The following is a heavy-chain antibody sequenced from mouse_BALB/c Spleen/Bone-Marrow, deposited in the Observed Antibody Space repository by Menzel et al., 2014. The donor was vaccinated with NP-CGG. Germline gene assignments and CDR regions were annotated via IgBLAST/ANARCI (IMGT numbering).Heavy chain of an antibody. CDR3: ARDVPLYDVGYFDY. Sequence: EVMLVESGGGLVQPGGSRKLSCAASGFTFSSFGMHWVRQAPEKGLEWVAYISSGSSTIYYADTVKGRFTISRDNPKNTLFLQMTSLRSEDTAMNYCARDVPLYDVGYFDYWGQGTTLTVSS. D-gene: IGHD2-14*01. V-gene: IGHV5-17*02. J-gene: IGHJ2*01. CDR2: ISSGSSTI. CDR1: GFTFSSFG.